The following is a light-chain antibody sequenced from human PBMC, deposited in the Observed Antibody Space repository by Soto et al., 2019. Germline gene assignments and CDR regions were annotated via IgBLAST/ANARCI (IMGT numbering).Light chain of an antibody. CDR3: CSYADNTDYV. V-gene: IGLV2-8*01. CDR2: EVT. J-gene: IGLJ1*01. CDR1: SXDVGAYNY. Sequence: QSVLTQPPSASGSLGQSVTISCTGTSXDVGAYNYVSWYQQHPGKAPKLMIYEVTRRPSGVPDRFSGSKSGNTASLNVSGLQAEDDADYYCCSYADNTDYVFGTGTKLTVL.